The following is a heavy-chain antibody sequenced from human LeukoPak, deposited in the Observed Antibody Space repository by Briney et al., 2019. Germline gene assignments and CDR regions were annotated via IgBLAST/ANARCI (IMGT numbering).Heavy chain of an antibody. D-gene: IGHD3-22*01. CDR1: GLTFSSHW. CDR2: ITNDGSST. J-gene: IGHJ4*02. CDR3: ATDREGDPSAYYLV. V-gene: IGHV3-74*01. Sequence: GGSLRLSCAASGLTFSSHWMHWVRQAPGKGLVWVSRITNDGSSTTYADSVKGRFTISRDNAKNTLFLQMNSLRAEDSAVYYCATDREGDPSAYYLVGGQGTLITVSS.